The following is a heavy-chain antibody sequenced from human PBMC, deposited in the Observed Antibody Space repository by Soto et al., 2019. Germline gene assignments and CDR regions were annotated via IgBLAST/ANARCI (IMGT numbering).Heavy chain of an antibody. CDR3: ARDLAVAGTGYFDS. V-gene: IGHV4-59*01. J-gene: IGHJ4*02. CDR2: IYYSGST. CDR1: GGSISSYY. Sequence: SETLSLTCTVSGGSISSYYWSWIRQPPGKGLEWVGYIYYSGSTNYNPSLKSRVTISVDTSKNQFSLKVSSVTAADTAVYYCARDLAVAGTGYFDSWGQGTRVSVSS. D-gene: IGHD6-19*01.